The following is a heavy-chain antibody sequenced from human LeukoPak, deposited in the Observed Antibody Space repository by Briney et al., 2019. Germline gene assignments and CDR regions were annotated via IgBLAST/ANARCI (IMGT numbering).Heavy chain of an antibody. CDR3: ARDPPIGGADVFDI. V-gene: IGHV1-2*02. Sequence: ASVKVSCKASGNTFASYYMHWVRQAPGQGLEWMGWINPNSGGTNYAQKFQGRVTMTRDTSISTAYMELSRLTSDDTAVYYCARDPPIGGADVFDIWGQGTMVTVSS. D-gene: IGHD3-10*01. CDR1: GNTFASYY. J-gene: IGHJ3*02. CDR2: INPNSGGT.